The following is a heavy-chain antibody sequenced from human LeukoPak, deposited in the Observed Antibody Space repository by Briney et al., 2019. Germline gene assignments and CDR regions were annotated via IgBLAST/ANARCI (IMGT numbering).Heavy chain of an antibody. CDR2: IYTSGST. J-gene: IGHJ4*02. Sequence: SETLSLTCTVSGGSISSYYWSWIRLPAGKGLEWIGRIYTSGSTNYNPSLKSRVTMSVDTSKNQFSLKLSSVTAADTAVYYCARDYGPILTGYYTDWGQGTLVTVSS. CDR1: GGSISSYY. D-gene: IGHD3-9*01. V-gene: IGHV4-4*07. CDR3: ARDYGPILTGYYTD.